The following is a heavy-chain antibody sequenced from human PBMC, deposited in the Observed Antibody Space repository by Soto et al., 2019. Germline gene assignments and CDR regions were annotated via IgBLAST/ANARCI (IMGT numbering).Heavy chain of an antibody. V-gene: IGHV1-3*05. CDR3: ARDGVVVAATLGPPHFDY. Sequence: QVQLVQSGAEEKKPGASVKVSCKAYGYTFTRYAMHWARQAPGQRLEWMGWINAGNGNTKYSQKFQGRVTITRDTSASTAYMELSSLRSEDTAVYYCARDGVVVAATLGPPHFDYWGQGTLVTVSS. CDR2: INAGNGNT. J-gene: IGHJ4*02. CDR1: GYTFTRYA. D-gene: IGHD2-15*01.